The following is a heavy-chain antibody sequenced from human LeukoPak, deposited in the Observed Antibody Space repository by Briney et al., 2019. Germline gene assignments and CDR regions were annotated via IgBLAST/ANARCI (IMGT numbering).Heavy chain of an antibody. Sequence: ASVKVSCKASGYNFGIFGMSWVRPAPGQGLEWMGWISVDSGNNNYAQKLQGRVTMTTDTSTSTAYLELASLRSDDTAVYYCARVGVVVPAAWFDPWGQGTLVTVSS. J-gene: IGHJ5*02. CDR2: ISVDSGNN. D-gene: IGHD2-2*01. V-gene: IGHV1-18*01. CDR1: GYNFGIFG. CDR3: ARVGVVVPAAWFDP.